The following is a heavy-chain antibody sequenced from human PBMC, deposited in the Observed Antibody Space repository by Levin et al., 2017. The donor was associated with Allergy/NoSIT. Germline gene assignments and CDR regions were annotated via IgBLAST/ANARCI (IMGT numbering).Heavy chain of an antibody. Sequence: GESLKISCAASGFTFSSYAMSWVRQAPGKGLEWVSAISGSGGSTYYADSVKGRFTISRDNSKNTLYLQMNSLRAEDTAVYYCAKQYYDFWSGSGVGYGMDVWGQGTTVTVSS. CDR2: ISGSGGST. D-gene: IGHD3-3*01. J-gene: IGHJ6*02. CDR1: GFTFSSYA. CDR3: AKQYYDFWSGSGVGYGMDV. V-gene: IGHV3-23*01.